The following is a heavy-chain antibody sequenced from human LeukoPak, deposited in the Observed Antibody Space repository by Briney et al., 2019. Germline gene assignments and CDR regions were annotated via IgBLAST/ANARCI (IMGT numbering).Heavy chain of an antibody. CDR3: ARDSIVVVPAAIYDDAFDI. Sequence: PSETLSLTCTVSGGSISSYYWSWIRQPAGEGLEWIGRIYTSGSTNYNPSLKSRVTMSVDTSKNQFSLKLSSVTAADTAVYYCARDSIVVVPAAIYDDAFDIWGQGTMVTVSS. D-gene: IGHD2-2*01. V-gene: IGHV4-4*07. CDR1: GGSISSYY. CDR2: IYTSGST. J-gene: IGHJ3*02.